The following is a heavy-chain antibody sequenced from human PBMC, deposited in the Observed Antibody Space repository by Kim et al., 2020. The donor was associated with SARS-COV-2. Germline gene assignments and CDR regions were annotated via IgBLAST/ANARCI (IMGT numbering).Heavy chain of an antibody. V-gene: IGHV3-48*02. Sequence: GGYLRLSCATSGFTFSAYDMNWVRQAPGKGLEWLSFITKSSTTIYYADSVEGRFTISRDNAKNSLFLQMNSLRDEDTALYYCVRDRMGGAFDMWGQGTM. CDR2: ITKSSTTI. CDR3: VRDRMGGAFDM. D-gene: IGHD3-16*01. CDR1: GFTFSAYD. J-gene: IGHJ3*02.